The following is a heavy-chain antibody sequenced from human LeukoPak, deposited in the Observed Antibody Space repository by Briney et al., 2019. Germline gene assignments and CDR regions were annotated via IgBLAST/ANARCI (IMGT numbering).Heavy chain of an antibody. CDR1: RFIFSRYG. CDR2: IWYDGSNK. D-gene: IGHD2-2*02. J-gene: IGHJ4*02. Sequence: GIPVTLLCAASRFIFSRYGVLWARQAPGRGREGVAVIWYDGSNKGYADSVKGRFTSSRDNSKNTLYLKMNSLRAEDTAVYYCANQGGRYCSSTSCYNGGLDYWGQGTLVTVSS. V-gene: IGHV3-33*06. CDR3: ANQGGRYCSSTSCYNGGLDY.